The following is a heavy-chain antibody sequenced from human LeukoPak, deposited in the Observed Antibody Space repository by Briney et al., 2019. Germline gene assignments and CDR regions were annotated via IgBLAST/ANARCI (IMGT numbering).Heavy chain of an antibody. CDR2: ISSSSSYI. V-gene: IGHV3-21*01. D-gene: IGHD4-17*01. CDR1: GFTFSSYS. Sequence: GGSLRLSCAASGFTFSSYSMNWVRQAPGKGLEWVSSISSSSSYIYYADSVKGRFTISRDNAKNSLYLQMNSLRAEDTAVYHCAGEATVTTSEFDYWGQGTLVTVSS. J-gene: IGHJ4*02. CDR3: AGEATVTTSEFDY.